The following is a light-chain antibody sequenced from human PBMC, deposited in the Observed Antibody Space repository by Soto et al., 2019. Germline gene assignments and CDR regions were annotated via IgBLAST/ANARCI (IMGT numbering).Light chain of an antibody. CDR1: SSDIGAYNY. Sequence: QSVLTQPASVSGSPGQSITISCTGTSSDIGAYNYVSWYQQHPGKAPKLLIYEDTNRPSGVSDRFSGSKSGNTASLTISGLQAEDEAKYYCNSYTTLSNWVFGTGTKLTVL. CDR3: NSYTTLSNWV. V-gene: IGLV2-14*01. CDR2: EDT. J-gene: IGLJ1*01.